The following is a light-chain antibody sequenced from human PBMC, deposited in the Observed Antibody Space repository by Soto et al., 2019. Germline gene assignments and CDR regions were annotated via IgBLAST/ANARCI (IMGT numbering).Light chain of an antibody. CDR3: QQYNKRPRT. CDR2: DAS. V-gene: IGKV3-15*01. Sequence: EIVMTQSPATLSVSPGDRVTLSCRASQSVGSYLAWYQHKPGQAPRLLIYDASTRITGIPARFSGTGSGTEFTLTISSLQSGDFAVYYCQQYNKRPRTFGQGTKVEIK. CDR1: QSVGSY. J-gene: IGKJ1*01.